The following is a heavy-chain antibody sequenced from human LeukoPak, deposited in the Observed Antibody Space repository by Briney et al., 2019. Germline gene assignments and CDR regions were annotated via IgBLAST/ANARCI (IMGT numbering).Heavy chain of an antibody. CDR3: ARGDCSSTSCQDYYYGMDV. CDR1: GFTFSSYE. V-gene: IGHV3-48*03. J-gene: IGHJ6*04. D-gene: IGHD2-2*01. CDR2: ISSSGRTI. Sequence: GGSLRLSCAASGFTFSSYEMNWVRQAPGKGLEWVSYISSSGRTIYYADPVKGRFTISRDNAKNSLYLQMNSLRAEDTAVYYCARGDCSSTSCQDYYYGMDVWGKGTTVTVSS.